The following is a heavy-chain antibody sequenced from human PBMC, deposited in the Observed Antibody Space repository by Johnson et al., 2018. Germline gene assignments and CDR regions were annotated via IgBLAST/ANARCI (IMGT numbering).Heavy chain of an antibody. J-gene: IGHJ6*03. CDR2: IWDDGSNR. D-gene: IGHD6-13*01. CDR1: GFTFNSHG. V-gene: IGHV3-33*06. CDR3: SKERGSSWYTLRDYYYYMDV. Sequence: QVQLVQSGGGVVLPGRSLRLSCAASGFTFNSHGMHWVRQAPGKGLEWGALIWDDGSNRYYADSVKGRFTISRDNSKNTLYLQMNSLRAEDTAVYYWSKERGSSWYTLRDYYYYMDVWGKGTTVTVSS.